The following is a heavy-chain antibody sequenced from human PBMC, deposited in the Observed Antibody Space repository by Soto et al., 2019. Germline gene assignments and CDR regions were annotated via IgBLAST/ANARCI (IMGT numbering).Heavy chain of an antibody. J-gene: IGHJ6*02. Sequence: GGSLRLSCAASGFTFSSYAMGWVRQAPGKGLEWVSAISGSGGSTYYADSVKGRFTISRDNSKNTLYLQMNSLRAEDTAVYYCAKIPLDSSGYSLYYYCGMDVWGQGTTVTVSS. CDR2: ISGSGGST. CDR1: GFTFSSYA. D-gene: IGHD3-22*01. V-gene: IGHV3-23*01. CDR3: AKIPLDSSGYSLYYYCGMDV.